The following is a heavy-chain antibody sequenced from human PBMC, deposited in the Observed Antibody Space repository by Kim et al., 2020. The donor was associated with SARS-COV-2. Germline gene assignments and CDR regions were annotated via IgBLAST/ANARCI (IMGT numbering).Heavy chain of an antibody. CDR2: IRSKAYGGTT. J-gene: IGHJ6*03. CDR3: TSDRLRITIFGVVILFDYYMDV. V-gene: IGHV3-49*04. Sequence: GGSLRLSCTASGFTFGDYAMSWVRQAPGKGLEWVGFIRSKAYGGTTEYAASVKGRFTISRDDSKSIAYLQMNSLKTEDTAVYYCTSDRLRITIFGVVILFDYYMDVWGKGTTVTVSS. D-gene: IGHD3-3*01. CDR1: GFTFGDYA.